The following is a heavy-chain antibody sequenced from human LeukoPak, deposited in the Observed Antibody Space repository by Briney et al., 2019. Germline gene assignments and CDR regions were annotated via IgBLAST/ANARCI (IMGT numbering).Heavy chain of an antibody. Sequence: PSETLSLTCTVSGYSISSGYYWGWIRQPPGKGLEWIGEINHSGSTNYNPSLKSRVTISVDTSKNQFSLKLSSVTAADTAVYYCARAVLSGSYLSTYYFDYWGQGTLVTVSS. CDR1: GYSISSGYY. CDR2: INHSGST. J-gene: IGHJ4*02. V-gene: IGHV4-38-2*02. D-gene: IGHD1-26*01. CDR3: ARAVLSGSYLSTYYFDY.